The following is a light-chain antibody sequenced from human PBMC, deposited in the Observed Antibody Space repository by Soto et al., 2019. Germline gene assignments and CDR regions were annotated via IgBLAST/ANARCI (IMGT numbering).Light chain of an antibody. CDR1: QFIGSN. Sequence: MTQSPATLSVSPGERATLSCRASQFIGSNLAWYQQKPGEAPRLLMYDASSRATGIPARFSGSGSGTEFALTISSLQSEDFAIYYCQQYNNCPPLTFGGGTKVDIK. V-gene: IGKV3-15*01. CDR2: DAS. CDR3: QQYNNCPPLT. J-gene: IGKJ4*01.